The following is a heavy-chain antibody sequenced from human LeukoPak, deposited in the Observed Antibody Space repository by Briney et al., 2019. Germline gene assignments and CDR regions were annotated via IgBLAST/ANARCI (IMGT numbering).Heavy chain of an antibody. CDR2: ISYDGSNK. V-gene: IGHV3-30*18. CDR1: GFTFSSYG. Sequence: GRSLRLSCAASGFTFSSYGMHWVRQAPGKGLEWVAVISYDGSNKYYADSVKGRFTISRDNSKNTLYLQMNSLRAEDTAVYYCAKVGPMTTVTKAPLDYWGQGTLVTVSS. J-gene: IGHJ4*02. CDR3: AKVGPMTTVTKAPLDY. D-gene: IGHD4-17*01.